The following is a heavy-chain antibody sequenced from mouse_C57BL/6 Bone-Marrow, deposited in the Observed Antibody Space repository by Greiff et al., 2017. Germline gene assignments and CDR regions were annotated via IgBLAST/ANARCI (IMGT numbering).Heavy chain of an antibody. CDR2: IDPSDSYT. CDR1: GYTFTSYL. D-gene: IGHD1-1*01. Sequence: QVQLKQPGAELVMPGASVKLSCKASGYTFTSYLMHWVKQRPGQGLEWIGEIDPSDSYTNYNQKFKGKSTLTVDKSSSTAYMQLSSLTSEDSAVYYCARREYHYYGSSYWYFDVWGTGTTVTVSS. J-gene: IGHJ1*03. CDR3: ARREYHYYGSSYWYFDV. V-gene: IGHV1-69*01.